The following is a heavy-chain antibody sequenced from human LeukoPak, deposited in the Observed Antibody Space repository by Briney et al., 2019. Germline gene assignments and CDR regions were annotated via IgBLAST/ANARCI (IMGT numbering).Heavy chain of an antibody. V-gene: IGHV4-30-4*02. CDR3: ARTHGDYAETHYFDY. CDR1: GGSISSGVYY. J-gene: IGHJ4*02. D-gene: IGHD4-17*01. CDR2: IYYSGST. Sequence: SETLSLTCTVSGGSISSGVYYWSWIRQPPGKGLEWIGYIYYSGSTYYNPSLKSRVTISVDTSKSQFSLKLSSVTAADTAVYYCARTHGDYAETHYFDYWGQGTLVTVSS.